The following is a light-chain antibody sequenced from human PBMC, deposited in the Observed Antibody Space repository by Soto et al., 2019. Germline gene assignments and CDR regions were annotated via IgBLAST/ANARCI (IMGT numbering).Light chain of an antibody. V-gene: IGKV1-5*01. CDR2: DAS. CDR3: QQYTNTNNQWM. CDR1: QTISTW. Sequence: DIQVTQSPPTLSASVGDRVTITCRASQTISTWMAWYQQKPGKAPKLLVYDASTLQSGVASRFSGSGSRTEFTLIISGLQPDDSATYYCQQYTNTNNQWMFGHGTKVDIK. J-gene: IGKJ1*01.